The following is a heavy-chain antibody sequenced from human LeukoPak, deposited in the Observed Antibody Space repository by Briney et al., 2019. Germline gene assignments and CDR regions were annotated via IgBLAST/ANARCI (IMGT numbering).Heavy chain of an antibody. CDR1: DFSFITYA. CDR3: ARDTRMIVVPDAFDI. D-gene: IGHD3-22*01. J-gene: IGHJ3*02. CDR2: ISGGGDAT. V-gene: IGHV3-23*01. Sequence: GGSLRLSCAASDFSFITYAMSWVRQAPGKGLEWVSTISGGGDATYYADSVKGRFTISRDNSKNTLYLQMNSLRAEDTALYYCARDTRMIVVPDAFDIWGQGTMVTVSS.